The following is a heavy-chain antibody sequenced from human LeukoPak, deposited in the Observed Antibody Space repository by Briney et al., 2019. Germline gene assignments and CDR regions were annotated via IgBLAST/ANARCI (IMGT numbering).Heavy chain of an antibody. CDR1: GFTFRSYD. Sequence: GGSLRLSCAASGFTFRSYDMHWARQAPGKGLEWVAVVWYDESNKYYVDSVKGRFTISRDNSKNTLYLQMNSLRVEDTALYYCAREDSSGAFDIWGQRTMVTVSS. CDR3: AREDSSGAFDI. D-gene: IGHD3-22*01. CDR2: VWYDESNK. V-gene: IGHV3-33*01. J-gene: IGHJ3*02.